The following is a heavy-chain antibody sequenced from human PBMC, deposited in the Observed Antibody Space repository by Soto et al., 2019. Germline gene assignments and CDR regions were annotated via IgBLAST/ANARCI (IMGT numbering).Heavy chain of an antibody. CDR1: GFTFSSYA. V-gene: IGHV3-23*01. D-gene: IGHD2-2*01. Sequence: GGSLRLSCAASGFTFSSYAMSWVRQAPGKGLEWVSAISGSGGSTYYADSVKGRFTISRDNSKNTLYLQMNSLRAEDTAVYYCAKGEIRGPSKVPLTYCSSTSCLIDYWGQGTLVTVSS. CDR3: AKGEIRGPSKVPLTYCSSTSCLIDY. J-gene: IGHJ4*02. CDR2: ISGSGGST.